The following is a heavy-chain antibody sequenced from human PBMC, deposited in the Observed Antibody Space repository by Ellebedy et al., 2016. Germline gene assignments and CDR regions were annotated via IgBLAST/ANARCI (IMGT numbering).Heavy chain of an antibody. CDR1: GFTFSSYS. J-gene: IGHJ4*02. Sequence: GESLKISXAASGFTFSSYSMNWVRQAPGKGLEWVSSISSSSSYIYYADSVKGRFTISRDNAKNSLYLQMNSLRAEDTAVYYCAREVEYYGSGSYFDYWGQGTLVTVSS. CDR3: AREVEYYGSGSYFDY. V-gene: IGHV3-21*04. CDR2: ISSSSSYI. D-gene: IGHD3-10*01.